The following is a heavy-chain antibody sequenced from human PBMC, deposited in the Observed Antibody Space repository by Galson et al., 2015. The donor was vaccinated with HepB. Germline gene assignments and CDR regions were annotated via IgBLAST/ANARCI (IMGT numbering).Heavy chain of an antibody. D-gene: IGHD6-19*01. CDR1: GGSIRSYY. CDR2: MYDSGST. Sequence: SETLSLTCSVSGGSIRSYYWSWTRQPPGKGLEWIGYMYDSGSTNYNPSLKSRVTISVDTSKNQFSLKLSSVTAADTAVYYCARSGIAVTNTFWYFDLWGRGTLVTVSS. V-gene: IGHV4-59*01. CDR3: ARSGIAVTNTFWYFDL. J-gene: IGHJ2*01.